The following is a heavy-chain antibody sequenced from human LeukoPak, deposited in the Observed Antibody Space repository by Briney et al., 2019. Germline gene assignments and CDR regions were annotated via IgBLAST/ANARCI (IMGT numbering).Heavy chain of an antibody. CDR1: GFTFSSYS. Sequence: GGSLRLSCAASGFTFSSYSMNWVRQAPGKGLEWVSFISSSTIYIYYADSVKGRFTISRDNAKNSLYLQMNSLRAEDTAVYYCARGQGTGWFDPWGQGTLVTVSS. D-gene: IGHD3-10*01. V-gene: IGHV3-21*01. CDR2: ISSSTIYI. J-gene: IGHJ5*02. CDR3: ARGQGTGWFDP.